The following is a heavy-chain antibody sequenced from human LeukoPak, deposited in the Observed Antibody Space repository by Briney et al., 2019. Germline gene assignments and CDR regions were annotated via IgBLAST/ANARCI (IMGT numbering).Heavy chain of an antibody. CDR1: GFSFTTSGVA. V-gene: IGHV2-5*02. CDR3: THSGVWFGESSFDY. J-gene: IGHJ4*02. D-gene: IGHD3-10*01. Sequence: SGPTLVKPTETLTLTCTFSGFSFTTSGVAVGWVRQPPGEARQWPALIYWDDDMRYSPSLESRLTITKDTSKKQVVLTMINMDPADTATYYCTHSGVWFGESSFDYWGQGTPVTVSS. CDR2: IYWDDDM.